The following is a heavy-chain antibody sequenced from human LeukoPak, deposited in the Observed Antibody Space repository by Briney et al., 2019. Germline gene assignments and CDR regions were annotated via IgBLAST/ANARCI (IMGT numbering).Heavy chain of an antibody. J-gene: IGHJ6*02. V-gene: IGHV1-18*01. CDR3: ARYDCGGDCYLYSSSGMDV. CDR1: GYTFTSYG. CDR2: ISAYNGNT. D-gene: IGHD2-21*02. Sequence: ASVKVSCKASGYTFTSYGISWVRQAPGQGLEWMGWISAYNGNTNYAQKLQGRVTMTTDTSTSTAYMELRSLRSDDTAVYYCARYDCGGDCYLYSSSGMDVWGQGTTVTVSS.